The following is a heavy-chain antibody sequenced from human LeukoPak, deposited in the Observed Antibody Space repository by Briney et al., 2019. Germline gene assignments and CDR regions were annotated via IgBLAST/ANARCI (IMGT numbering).Heavy chain of an antibody. CDR3: ARDRASYSSGWYGGDEFDY. V-gene: IGHV3-11*04. D-gene: IGHD6-19*01. Sequence: GGSLRLSCAASGFTFTNNFMSWVRQVPGKGLEWVSYISSSGSTIYYADSVKGRFTISRDNAKNSLYLQMNGLRAEDTAVYYCARDRASYSSGWYGGDEFDYWGQGTLVTVSS. CDR2: ISSSGSTI. J-gene: IGHJ4*02. CDR1: GFTFTNNF.